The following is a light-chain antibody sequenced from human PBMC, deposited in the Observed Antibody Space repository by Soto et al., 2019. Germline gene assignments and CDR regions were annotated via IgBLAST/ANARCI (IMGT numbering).Light chain of an antibody. J-gene: IGLJ3*02. CDR3: LLSYSGARV. V-gene: IGLV7-46*01. CDR2: DTN. CDR1: TGAVTSGHS. Sequence: QAVVTQEPSRTVSPGGTVTLTCGSSTGAVTSGHSPYWIQQKPGQAPRTLIYDTNTRHAWTPARFSGSLLGGNAALTLSGALTEDEADYYCLLSYSGARVFGGGTQLTVL.